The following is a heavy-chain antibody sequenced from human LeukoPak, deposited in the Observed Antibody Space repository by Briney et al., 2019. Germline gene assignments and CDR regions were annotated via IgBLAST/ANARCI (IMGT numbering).Heavy chain of an antibody. Sequence: PGGSLRLSCSASGFTFSSYGMHWVRQAPGKGLEYVSGTSNKGGSTYYADSVKGRFTISRDNSKNTLHLQMSSLRADDTAVYYCVKSGTWADFDSWGQGTLVTVSS. J-gene: IGHJ4*02. V-gene: IGHV3-64D*09. CDR1: GFTFSSYG. CDR3: VKSGTWADFDS. D-gene: IGHD1-26*01. CDR2: TSNKGGST.